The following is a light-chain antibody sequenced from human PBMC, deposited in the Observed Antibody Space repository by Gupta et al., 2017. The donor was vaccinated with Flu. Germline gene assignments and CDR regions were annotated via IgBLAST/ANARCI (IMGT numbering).Light chain of an antibody. CDR1: SSDIGYYDY. V-gene: IGLV2-14*01. Sequence: QSALTQPASVSGSPGQSITISCTGTSSDIGYYDYVSWYQQHPGKAPKLVIYEVSNRPSGVSNRFSGSKSGNTASLTISGLQADDESYYYCSSYTTSTTWVFGGGTQLTVL. CDR2: EVS. J-gene: IGLJ3*02. CDR3: SSYTTSTTWV.